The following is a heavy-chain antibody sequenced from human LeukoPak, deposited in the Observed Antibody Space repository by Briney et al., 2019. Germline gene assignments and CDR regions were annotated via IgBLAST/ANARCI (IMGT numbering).Heavy chain of an antibody. CDR2: LSWNSGSI. J-gene: IGHJ4*02. CDR3: AKGPGMATVKRYLDY. CDR1: GFTFSSYA. V-gene: IGHV3-9*01. D-gene: IGHD5-24*01. Sequence: GRSLRLSCAASGFTFSSYAMHWVRQAPGKGLEWVSGLSWNSGSIDYADSVKGRFTISRDNAKNSLYLQMNSLRAEDTALYYCAKGPGMATVKRYLDYWGQGTLVTVSS.